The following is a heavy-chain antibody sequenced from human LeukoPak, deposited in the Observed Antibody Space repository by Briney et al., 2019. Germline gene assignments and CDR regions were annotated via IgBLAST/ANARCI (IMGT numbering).Heavy chain of an antibody. D-gene: IGHD4-23*01. CDR2: MRPNSGNT. J-gene: IGHJ4*02. CDR3: ATELRWKDH. Sequence: ASVKVSCKASGYTFTNYDINWVRQASGQGLEWMGYMRPNSGNTGYAQKFQGRVTMTRDTSISTAYMELSSLTSEDAAVYYCATELRWKDHWGQGTLVTVSS. CDR1: GYTFTNYD. V-gene: IGHV1-8*01.